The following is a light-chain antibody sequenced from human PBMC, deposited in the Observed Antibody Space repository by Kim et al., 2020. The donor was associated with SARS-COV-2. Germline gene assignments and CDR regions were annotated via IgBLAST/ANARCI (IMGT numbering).Light chain of an antibody. J-gene: IGLJ3*02. V-gene: IGLV3-1*01. Sequence: SYELTQPPSMSVSPGQTASITCSGDKLGNKFVSWYQQRPGQSPVLVIYQDSKRPSGIPERVSGSNSGSAATLTISGTQAMDEADYYCQVWDSSTVVFGGGTQLTVL. CDR3: QVWDSSTVV. CDR1: KLGNKF. CDR2: QDS.